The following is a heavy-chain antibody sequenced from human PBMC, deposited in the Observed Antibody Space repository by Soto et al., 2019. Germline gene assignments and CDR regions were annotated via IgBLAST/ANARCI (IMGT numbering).Heavy chain of an antibody. CDR3: AKGPTGRTEANKKYYYCGMDV. CDR2: ISATSGTT. D-gene: IGHD3-10*01. V-gene: IGHV3-23*01. Sequence: PGGSLRLSCAATGFTFSSYAMKWVRQAPGKGLEWVAGISATSGTTYYADSGKGRFTISRDNSKNTLFLEMNSLRDDDTAIYYCAKGPTGRTEANKKYYYCGMDVWGKGATVTGSS. J-gene: IGHJ6*04. CDR1: GFTFSSYA.